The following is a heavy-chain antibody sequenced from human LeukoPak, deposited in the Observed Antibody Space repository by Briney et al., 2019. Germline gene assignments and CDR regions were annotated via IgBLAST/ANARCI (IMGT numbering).Heavy chain of an antibody. CDR1: GYTFTDYY. J-gene: IGHJ4*02. Sequence: ASVKVSCKASGYTFTDYYMHWVRQAPGPGLEWMGWINPNNGGTTYAQKFQGRVTMTRDTTISTAYIELGRPTSDDTAMYFCLRDLTYGGISSPDCWGQGSLVTVSS. V-gene: IGHV1-2*02. CDR3: LRDLTYGGISSPDC. D-gene: IGHD4/OR15-4a*01. CDR2: INPNNGGT.